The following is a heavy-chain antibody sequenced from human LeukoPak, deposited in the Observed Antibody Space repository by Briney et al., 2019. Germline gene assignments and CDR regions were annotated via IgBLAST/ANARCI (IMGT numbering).Heavy chain of an antibody. V-gene: IGHV3-53*01. CDR2: IYSGVTT. J-gene: IGHJ4*02. Sequence: PGGSLRLSCAASGFTVSSNDMSWVRQAPGKRLEWVSVIYSGVTTYYSDSVKGRFTISRDNSKNTLYLQMNSLRAEDTAVYYCARGDGHWGLKYFDYWGQGTLVTVSS. CDR3: ARGDGHWGLKYFDY. CDR1: GFTVSSND. D-gene: IGHD7-27*01.